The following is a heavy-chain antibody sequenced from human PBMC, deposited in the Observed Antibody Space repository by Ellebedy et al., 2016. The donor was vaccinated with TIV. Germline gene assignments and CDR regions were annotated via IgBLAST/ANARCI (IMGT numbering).Heavy chain of an antibody. CDR2: IANDGSFT. CDR3: ARETAPQNSGNLGVVDI. J-gene: IGHJ3*02. V-gene: IGHV3-74*01. Sequence: GESLKISCAASGFTFSSYWMHWVRQAPGKGLVWVSNIANDGSFTNYADSVKGRFTVSRDNAKNTMYLQINSMRVEDTAVYYCARETAPQNSGNLGVVDIWGQGTMVTVSP. CDR1: GFTFSSYW. D-gene: IGHD6-25*01.